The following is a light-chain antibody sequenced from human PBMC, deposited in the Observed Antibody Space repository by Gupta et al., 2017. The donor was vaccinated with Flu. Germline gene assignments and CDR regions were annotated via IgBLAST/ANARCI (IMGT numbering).Light chain of an antibody. CDR1: QSIFYSSNNKNY. J-gene: IGKJ5*01. Sequence: DIVMTQSPDSLAVSLGERATINCKSSQSIFYSSNNKNYLSWYQQKPGQPPKLLIYWAPSRESGVPDRFSGSGSGAEFTLTISSLQAEDVAVYYCQQYYATPITFGQGTRLEIK. CDR3: QQYYATPIT. CDR2: WAP. V-gene: IGKV4-1*01.